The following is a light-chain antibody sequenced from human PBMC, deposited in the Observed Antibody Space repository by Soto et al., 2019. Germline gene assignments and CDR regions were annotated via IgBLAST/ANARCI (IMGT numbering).Light chain of an antibody. CDR1: QSVSRI. Sequence: EIVMTQSPATLSVSPGERTTLSCRASQSVSRILAWYQQKPGQAPRLLIYGASTRATGIPVTFSGNGSGSEFTLSISSLQSEDFEVYYCQQYDKWPPKFGQGTKVDIK. CDR2: GAS. V-gene: IGKV3-15*01. CDR3: QQYDKWPPK. J-gene: IGKJ1*01.